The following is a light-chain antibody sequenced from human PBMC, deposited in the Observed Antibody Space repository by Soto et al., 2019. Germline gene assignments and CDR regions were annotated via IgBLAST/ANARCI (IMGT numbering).Light chain of an antibody. J-gene: IGLJ1*01. CDR3: CSFAGSYTLYV. Sequence: QSALTQPRSVSGSPGQSVTISCTGTSSDVGGYSYVSWFQQHPGKAPKLMIYDVSKRPSGVPDRFSGSKSGYTASLTISGLQAEDEADYYCCSFAGSYTLYVFGTGTKLTVL. CDR2: DVS. CDR1: SSDVGGYSY. V-gene: IGLV2-11*01.